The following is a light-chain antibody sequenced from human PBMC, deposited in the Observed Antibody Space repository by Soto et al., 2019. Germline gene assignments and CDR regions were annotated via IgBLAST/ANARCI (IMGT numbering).Light chain of an antibody. CDR3: SSYTSSSVYV. J-gene: IGLJ1*01. Sequence: QSALTQPASVSGSPGQSFTIPCTGTRSDGGGYNYVSWYQQHPGKAPKLMIYEVSNRPSGVANRFSGSKSGNTASLTISGLQAEDEADYYCSSYTSSSVYVFGTGTKVTVL. CDR2: EVS. CDR1: RSDGGGYNY. V-gene: IGLV2-14*01.